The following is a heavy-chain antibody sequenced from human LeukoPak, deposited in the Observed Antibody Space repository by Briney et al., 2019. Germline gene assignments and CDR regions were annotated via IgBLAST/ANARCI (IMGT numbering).Heavy chain of an antibody. V-gene: IGHV4-59*01. CDR2: IYYSGST. CDR1: GGSISSYY. J-gene: IGHJ3*02. Sequence: SETLSLTCTVSGGSISSYYWSWIRQPPGKGLEWIGYIYYSGSTNYNPSLKSRVTISVDTSKNQFSLKLGSVTATDTAVYYCARDGYGWYAFDIWGQGTMVTVSS. D-gene: IGHD6-19*01. CDR3: ARDGYGWYAFDI.